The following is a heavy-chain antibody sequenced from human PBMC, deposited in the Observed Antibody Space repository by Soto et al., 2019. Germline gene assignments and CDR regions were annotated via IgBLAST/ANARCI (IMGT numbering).Heavy chain of an antibody. CDR1: GGSISNTNYY. Sequence: QLQLQESGPGLVKPSETLSLTCIVSGGSISNTNYYWGWIRQPPGKGLEWIGSIFYSGSTYYKLSLTSRVTISVDTSKNQFSLKLSSVAAADTALYYCARHFSWCDQPSSGFAPWGQGTLVTVSS. CDR2: IFYSGST. V-gene: IGHV4-39*01. J-gene: IGHJ5*02. D-gene: IGHD2-8*02. CDR3: ARHFSWCDQPSSGFAP.